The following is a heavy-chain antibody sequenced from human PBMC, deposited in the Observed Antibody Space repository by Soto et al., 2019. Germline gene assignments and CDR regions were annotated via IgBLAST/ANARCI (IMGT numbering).Heavy chain of an antibody. CDR3: ARTWMSSWGSHGMDV. D-gene: IGHD7-27*01. Sequence: SETLSLTCTVSGGSISSGGYYWSWIRQHPGKGLEWIGYIYYSGSTYYNPSLKSRVTISVDTSKNQFSLKLSSVTAADTAVYYCARTWMSSWGSHGMDVWGQGTTVTVSS. V-gene: IGHV4-31*03. CDR1: GGSISSGGYY. CDR2: IYYSGST. J-gene: IGHJ6*02.